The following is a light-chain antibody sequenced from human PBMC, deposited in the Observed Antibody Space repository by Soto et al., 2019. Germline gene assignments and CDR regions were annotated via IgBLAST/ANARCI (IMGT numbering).Light chain of an antibody. CDR1: QSVSSSY. Sequence: ETVLTQSPGTLSLSPGERATLSCRASQSVSSSYLAWYQQKPGQAPRLLLYGASSRAAGIPDRFSGSGSGTDFTLTISRLEPEDFAVYYCQQYGSSPSITFGQGTRLEI. J-gene: IGKJ5*01. CDR3: QQYGSSPSIT. CDR2: GAS. V-gene: IGKV3-20*01.